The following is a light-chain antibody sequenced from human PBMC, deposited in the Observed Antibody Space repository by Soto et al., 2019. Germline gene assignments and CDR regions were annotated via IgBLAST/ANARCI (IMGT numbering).Light chain of an antibody. J-gene: IGKJ3*01. CDR3: QHYGGSFI. CDR1: QSINSKS. V-gene: IGKV3D-20*01. CDR2: NTS. Sequence: EIVLPQSPATLSLFPGEGATVSCGVSQSINSKSLVWYQRKFGQAPRLLIYNTSSRATGIPDRFSGSGSGTDFTLSISRLEPEDFAVYYCQHYGGSFIFGPGTKVDIK.